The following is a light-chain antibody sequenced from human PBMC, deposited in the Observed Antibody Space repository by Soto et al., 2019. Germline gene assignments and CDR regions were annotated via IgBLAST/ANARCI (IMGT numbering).Light chain of an antibody. CDR1: QSIVTY. Sequence: DIQMTQSPSALSASVGGRVTITCRASQSIVTYLNWYLQKPGKAPKLLIYAASNLQSGVPSRFSGSGSGTDFTLTISSLQPEDFATYFCQQSYSTPPWTFGQGTKVDI. CDR3: QQSYSTPPWT. V-gene: IGKV1-39*01. J-gene: IGKJ1*01. CDR2: AAS.